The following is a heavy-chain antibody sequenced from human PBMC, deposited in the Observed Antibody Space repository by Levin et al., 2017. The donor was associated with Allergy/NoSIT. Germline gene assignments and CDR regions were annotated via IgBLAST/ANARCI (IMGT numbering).Heavy chain of an antibody. J-gene: IGHJ4*02. CDR1: GFTFSSYG. D-gene: IGHD2-2*01. CDR3: AKGGYCSSTSCKLSQFDGY. V-gene: IGHV3-30*18. Sequence: GGSLRLSCAASGFTFSSYGMHWVRQAPGKGLEWVAVISYDGSNKYYADSVKGRFTISRDNSKNTLYLQMNSLRAEDTAVYYCAKGGYCSSTSCKLSQFDGYWGQGTLVTVSS. CDR2: ISYDGSNK.